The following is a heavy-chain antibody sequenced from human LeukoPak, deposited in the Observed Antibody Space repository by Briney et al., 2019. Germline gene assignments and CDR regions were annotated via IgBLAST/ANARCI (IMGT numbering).Heavy chain of an antibody. J-gene: IGHJ4*02. CDR1: GFTFSRFW. Sequence: GGSLRLSCSASGFTFSRFWMSWVRQAPGKGLEYVALIKQGGSEIYHMDSVKGRFTISRDDATNSLYLQMSSLRVEDTAVYYCTRDIVYLQLEYWGQGALVTVSS. CDR3: TRDIVYLQLEY. V-gene: IGHV3-7*01. CDR2: IKQGGSEI. D-gene: IGHD1-1*01.